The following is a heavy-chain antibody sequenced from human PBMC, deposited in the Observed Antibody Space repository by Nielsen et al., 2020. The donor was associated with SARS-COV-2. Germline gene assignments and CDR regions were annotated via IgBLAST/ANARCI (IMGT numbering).Heavy chain of an antibody. D-gene: IGHD4-11*01. CDR1: GGSISSGGYY. CDR2: INHSGST. J-gene: IGHJ6*02. CDR3: ARGNTVTTFYYYYYGMDV. V-gene: IGHV4-39*07. Sequence: SETLSLTCTVSGGSISSGGYYWSWIRQPPGKGLEWIGEINHSGSTNYNPSLKSRVTISVDTSKNQFSLKLSSVTAADTAVYYCARGNTVTTFYYYYYGMDVWGQGTTVTVSS.